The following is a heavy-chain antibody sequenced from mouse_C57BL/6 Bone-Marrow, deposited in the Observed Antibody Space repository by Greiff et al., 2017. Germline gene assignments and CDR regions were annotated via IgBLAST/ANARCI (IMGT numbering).Heavy chain of an antibody. V-gene: IGHV5-4*03. D-gene: IGHD2-12*01. CDR2: LSDGGSYT. CDR1: GFTFSSYA. CDR3: ARVTIVRFDY. J-gene: IGHJ2*01. Sequence: EVKVVESGGGLVKPGGSLKLSCAASGFTFSSYAMSWVRQTPETRLEWVATLSDGGSYTYYPDNVKGRFTISRDNAKNNLYLQMSHLKSEDTAMYYCARVTIVRFDYWGQGTTLTVSS.